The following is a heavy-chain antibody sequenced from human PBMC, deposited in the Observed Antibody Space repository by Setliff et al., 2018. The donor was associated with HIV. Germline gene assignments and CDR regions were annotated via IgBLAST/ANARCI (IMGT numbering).Heavy chain of an antibody. D-gene: IGHD3-22*01. V-gene: IGHV1-46*01. Sequence: ASVKVSCKASGYTFTNYYIHWVRQAPGQGLEWMGLINPSGGRTSYGQKFQGRLTMTRDTSRSTVYMELSSLRSEDTAVYYCARCYYDSSGPTDAFDIWGQGTVVTVSS. CDR3: ARCYYDSSGPTDAFDI. CDR2: INPSGGRT. J-gene: IGHJ3*02. CDR1: GYTFTNYY.